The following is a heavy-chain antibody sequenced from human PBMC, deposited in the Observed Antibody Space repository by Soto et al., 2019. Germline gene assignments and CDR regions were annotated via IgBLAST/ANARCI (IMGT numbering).Heavy chain of an antibody. CDR1: GYTFTGYY. CDR3: AAKTTERSLLRFLEWLLPLDV. J-gene: IGHJ6*02. Sequence: QVQLVQSGAEVKKPGASVKVSCKASGYTFTGYYMHWVRQAPGQGLEWMGWINSNSGGTNYAQKFQGRVTMTRDTSISTAYMELSRLRSDDTAVYFCAAKTTERSLLRFLEWLLPLDVWGQGTTVTVSS. CDR2: INSNSGGT. V-gene: IGHV1-2*02. D-gene: IGHD3-3*01.